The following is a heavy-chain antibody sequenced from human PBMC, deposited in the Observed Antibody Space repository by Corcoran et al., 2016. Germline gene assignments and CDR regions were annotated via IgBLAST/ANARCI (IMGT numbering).Heavy chain of an antibody. J-gene: IGHJ6*02. D-gene: IGHD3-22*01. Sequence: QVQLGQSGAEVKKPGALGKVSCKASGYTCTEYYKHWGRQAPGHGLECMCWILPNTGGPHYAQKFQGWVTMNMDTSISTAYMELSRLTSDDTAVYYCARQVVPFFYGMDVLGQGTTVTVSS. CDR3: ARQVVPFFYGMDV. CDR1: GYTCTEYY. CDR2: ILPNTGGP. V-gene: IGHV1-2*04.